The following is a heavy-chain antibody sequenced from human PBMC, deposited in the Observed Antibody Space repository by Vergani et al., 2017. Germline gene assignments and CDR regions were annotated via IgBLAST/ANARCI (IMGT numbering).Heavy chain of an antibody. CDR2: ISSSSSYI. CDR1: GFTFSSYA. D-gene: IGHD4-17*01. J-gene: IGHJ1*01. CDR3: AKDVDGDYVLEYFQH. Sequence: EVQLLESGGGLVQPGGSPRLSCAASGFTFSSYAMSWVRQAPGKGLEWVSSISSSSSYIYYADSVKGRFTISRDNAKNSLYLQMNSLRAEDTAVYYCAKDVDGDYVLEYFQHWGQGTLVTVSS. V-gene: IGHV3-21*04.